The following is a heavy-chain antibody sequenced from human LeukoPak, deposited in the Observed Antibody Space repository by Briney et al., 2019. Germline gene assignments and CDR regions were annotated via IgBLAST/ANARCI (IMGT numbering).Heavy chain of an antibody. V-gene: IGHV3-48*04. CDR3: ARVIPGATPRGLDY. Sequence: GGSLRLSCAASGFTFSSYSMNWVRQAPGKGLEWVSYISSSSSTIYYADSVKGRFTISRDNAKNSLYLQMNSLRAEDTAVYYCARVIPGATPRGLDYWGQGTLVTVSS. J-gene: IGHJ4*02. CDR2: ISSSSSTI. D-gene: IGHD2-15*01. CDR1: GFTFSSYS.